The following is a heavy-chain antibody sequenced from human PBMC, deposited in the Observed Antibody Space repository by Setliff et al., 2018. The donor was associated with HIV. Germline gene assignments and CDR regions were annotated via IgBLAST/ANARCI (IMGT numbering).Heavy chain of an antibody. CDR3: ARDHQWLLRGSYYYYYYMDV. D-gene: IGHD5-12*01. V-gene: IGHV1-3*01. CDR1: GYTFTNYA. Sequence: ASVKVSCKASGYTFTNYAMHWVRQAPGQRLEWMGWINAGNGNTKYSQKFQGRVTITRDTSASTAYMELSSLRSEDTAVYYCARDHQWLLRGSYYYYYYMDVWGKGTTVTVSS. CDR2: INAGNGNT. J-gene: IGHJ6*03.